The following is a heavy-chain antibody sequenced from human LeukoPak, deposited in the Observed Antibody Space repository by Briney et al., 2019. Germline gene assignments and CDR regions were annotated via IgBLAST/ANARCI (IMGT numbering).Heavy chain of an antibody. J-gene: IGHJ4*02. CDR3: AIDRYSSGWYTFDY. CDR2: ISSSSSYI. D-gene: IGHD6-19*01. Sequence: GGSLRLSGAASGFTFSNFGINWVRHAPGKGLEWVSSISSSSSYISYADSVKGRFTISRDNAKNSLDLQMNSLRAEDTAVYYCAIDRYSSGWYTFDYWGQGTLVTVSS. CDR1: GFTFSNFG. V-gene: IGHV3-21*01.